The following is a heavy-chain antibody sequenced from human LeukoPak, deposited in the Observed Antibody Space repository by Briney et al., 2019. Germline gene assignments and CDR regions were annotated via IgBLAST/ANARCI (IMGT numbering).Heavy chain of an antibody. CDR2: IKQDGSEK. D-gene: IGHD6-13*01. J-gene: IGHJ4*02. CDR1: GFTFSNLW. CDR3: ATSTAAAGTD. V-gene: IGHV3-7*03. Sequence: GGSPRLSCAASGFTFSNLWMSWVRQAPGKGLKWVANIKQDGSEKYYVDSVKGRFTISRDNAQNSLYLQMNSLRAEDTAIYYCATSTAAAGTDWGQGTLVTVSS.